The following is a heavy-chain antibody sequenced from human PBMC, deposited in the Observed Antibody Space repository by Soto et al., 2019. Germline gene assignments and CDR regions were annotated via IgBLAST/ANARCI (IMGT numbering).Heavy chain of an antibody. V-gene: IGHV4-59*01. J-gene: IGHJ4*02. Sequence: SETLSLTGTVSGGSISSYYWSWIRQPPGKGLEWIGYIYYSGSTNYNPSLKSRVTISVDTSKNQFSLKLSSVTAADTAVYYCAGIPYYYDSSGPYWGQGTLVTVSS. D-gene: IGHD3-22*01. CDR1: GGSISSYY. CDR3: AGIPYYYDSSGPY. CDR2: IYYSGST.